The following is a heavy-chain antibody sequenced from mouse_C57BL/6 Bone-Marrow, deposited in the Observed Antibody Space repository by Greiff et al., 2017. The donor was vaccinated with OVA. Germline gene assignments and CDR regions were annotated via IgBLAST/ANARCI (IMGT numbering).Heavy chain of an antibody. D-gene: IGHD1-1*01. CDR2: IHPNSGST. CDR1: GYTFTSYW. Sequence: QVQLQQPGAELVKPGASVKLSCKASGYTFTSYWMHWVKQRPGQGLEWIGMIHPNSGSTNYNEKFKSKATLTVDKSSSTAYMQLSSLTSEDSAVYYCARAYGSSLYAMDYWGQGTSGTGSS. CDR3: ARAYGSSLYAMDY. V-gene: IGHV1-64*01. J-gene: IGHJ4*01.